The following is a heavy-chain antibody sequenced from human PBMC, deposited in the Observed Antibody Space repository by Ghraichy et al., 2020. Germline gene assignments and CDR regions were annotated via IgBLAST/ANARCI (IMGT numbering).Heavy chain of an antibody. CDR2: ISYDGSNK. CDR3: AKEESYYDSSGYYWDAFDI. J-gene: IGHJ3*02. D-gene: IGHD3-22*01. Sequence: GESLNISCAASGFTFSTYGMHWVRQAPGKGLEWVAVISYDGSNKYYADSVKGRFTISRDNSKNTLYLQMNSLRAEDTAVYYCAKEESYYDSSGYYWDAFDIWGQGTMVTVSS. V-gene: IGHV3-30*18. CDR1: GFTFSTYG.